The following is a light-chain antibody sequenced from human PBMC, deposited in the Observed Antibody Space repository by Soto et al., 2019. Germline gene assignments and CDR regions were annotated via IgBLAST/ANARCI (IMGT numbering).Light chain of an antibody. V-gene: IGKV1-5*03. CDR1: QSISSW. J-gene: IGKJ1*01. Sequence: DIQMTQSPSTLSASVGDRVIITCRASQSISSWLAWYQQKPGKAPNLLIYRASSLESGVPSRFSGSGSGTEFTLTISSLQPDDFATYYCQQYSGYPWTFDQGTKVEIK. CDR3: QQYSGYPWT. CDR2: RAS.